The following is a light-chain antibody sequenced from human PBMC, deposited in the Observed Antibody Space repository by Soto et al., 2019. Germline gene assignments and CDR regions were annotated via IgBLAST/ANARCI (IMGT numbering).Light chain of an antibody. CDR1: QSISSW. CDR3: QQYNSYVWT. Sequence: DIQMTQSPSTLSASVGDRVTITCRASQSISSWLAWYQQKPGKAPKLLIYDASSLESGVPSRFRGSGSGTEFTLTISSLQPDDFATYYCQQYNSYVWTFGQGTKVEIK. J-gene: IGKJ1*01. V-gene: IGKV1-5*01. CDR2: DAS.